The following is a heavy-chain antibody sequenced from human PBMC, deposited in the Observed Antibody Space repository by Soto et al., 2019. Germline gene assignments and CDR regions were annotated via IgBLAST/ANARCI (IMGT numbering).Heavy chain of an antibody. CDR1: GDSISRSHW. V-gene: IGHV4-4*02. D-gene: IGHD3-22*01. CDR3: ARVRYDRSGFDH. CDR2: ISHSGIT. J-gene: IGHJ4*02. Sequence: QVQLQESGPGLVRPSGALSVTCAVSGDSISRSHWWSWVRQSPGKGLEWIGEISHSGITNDNPSLTGRVTISGDKSKNQLSLKLTSVTAADTAVYYCARVRYDRSGFDHWGQGTLVSVSS.